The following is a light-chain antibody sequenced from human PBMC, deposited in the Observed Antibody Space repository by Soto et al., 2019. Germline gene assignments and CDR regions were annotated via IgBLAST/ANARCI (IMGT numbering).Light chain of an antibody. Sequence: IVMTQSPATLSVSPWDRVTLSCRASQSVSSDLAWYQQRPGQAPRLLIYGASTRSTGIPARFSGTGSGTEFTLTIRSLQSEDFAIYYCQQYNNWPPYTFGQGTKLEI. J-gene: IGKJ2*01. CDR1: QSVSSD. CDR2: GAS. V-gene: IGKV3-15*01. CDR3: QQYNNWPPYT.